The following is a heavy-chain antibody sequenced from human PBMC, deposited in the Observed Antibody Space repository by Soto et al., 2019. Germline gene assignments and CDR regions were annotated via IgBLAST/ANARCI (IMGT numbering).Heavy chain of an antibody. CDR3: ARVRRMLYYYYGMDV. CDR2: INSDGSST. D-gene: IGHD2-8*01. V-gene: IGHV3-74*01. J-gene: IGHJ6*02. Sequence: EVQLVESGGGLVQPGGSLRLSCAASGFTFSSYWMHWVRQAPGKGLVWVSRINSDGSSTSYADSVKGRFTISRDNAKNTLYLQMNSLSAEDTAVYYCARVRRMLYYYYGMDVWGQGTTVTVSS. CDR1: GFTFSSYW.